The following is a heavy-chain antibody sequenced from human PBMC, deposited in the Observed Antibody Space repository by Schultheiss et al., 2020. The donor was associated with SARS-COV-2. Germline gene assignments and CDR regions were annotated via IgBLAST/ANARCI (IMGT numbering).Heavy chain of an antibody. V-gene: IGHV4-34*01. CDR3: ARGQDDYVWD. CDR2: INHSGST. CDR1: GGSISSYY. J-gene: IGHJ4*02. D-gene: IGHD3-16*01. Sequence: SETLSLTCTVSGGSISSYYWSWIRQPPGKGLEWIGEINHSGSTKYNPSLKSRVTISVDTSKNQFSLKLSSVTAADTAVYYCARGQDDYVWDWGQGTLVTVSS.